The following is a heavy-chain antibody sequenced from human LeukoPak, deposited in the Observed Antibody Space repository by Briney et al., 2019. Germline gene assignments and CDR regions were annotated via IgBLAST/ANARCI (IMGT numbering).Heavy chain of an antibody. Sequence: GGSLRLSCAASGFTFSNAWMSWVRQAPGKGLEWVGRIKSKTDGGTTDYAAPVKGRFTISRDDSRNTLYLQMNSLKTEDTAVYYCAREHPNLELTTEDAFDIWGQGTMVTVSS. V-gene: IGHV3-15*01. CDR1: GFTFSNAW. CDR3: AREHPNLELTTEDAFDI. D-gene: IGHD4-17*01. J-gene: IGHJ3*02. CDR2: IKSKTDGGTT.